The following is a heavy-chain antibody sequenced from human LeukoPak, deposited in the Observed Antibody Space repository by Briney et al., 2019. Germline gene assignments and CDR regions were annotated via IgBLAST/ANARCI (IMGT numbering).Heavy chain of an antibody. D-gene: IGHD1-26*01. J-gene: IGHJ4*02. Sequence: PGESLKISCKGSGYSFTSYWIGWVRQMPGKGLEWMAFIRYDGSNKYYADSVKGRFTISRDNSKNTLYLQMNSLRAEDTAVYYCAKGGLTESYNLDYWGQGTLVTVSS. CDR3: AKGGLTESYNLDY. CDR1: GYSFTSYW. CDR2: IRYDGSNK. V-gene: IGHV3-30*02.